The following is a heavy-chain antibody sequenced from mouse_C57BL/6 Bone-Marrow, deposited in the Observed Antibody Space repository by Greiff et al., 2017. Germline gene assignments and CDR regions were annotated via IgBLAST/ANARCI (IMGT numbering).Heavy chain of an antibody. J-gene: IGHJ1*03. CDR2: IYPGDGDT. V-gene: IGHV1-12*01. CDR3: ACATDF. Sequence: QVQLQQSGAELVRPGASVKMSCKASGYTFTSYRMHWVKQTPRQGLEWIGAIYPGDGDTTYNQKFKGKATLTVDKSSSTAYMQISSLTSGDSAVYFCACATDFWGTGTTLTVSS. D-gene: IGHD2-13*01. CDR1: GYTFTSYR.